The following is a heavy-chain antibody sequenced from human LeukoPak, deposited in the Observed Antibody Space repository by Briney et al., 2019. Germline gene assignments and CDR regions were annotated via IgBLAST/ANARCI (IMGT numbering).Heavy chain of an antibody. CDR3: AKGVAVAGTGWLDR. J-gene: IGHJ5*02. CDR1: GFTFDDYA. CDR2: ISWNSGSI. Sequence: GGSLRLSCAASGFTFDDYAMHWVRQAPGKGLEWVSGISWNSGSIGYADSVKGRFTISRDNAKNTLYLQMNSLRAEDTAVYYCAKGVAVAGTGWLDRWGQGTLVTVSS. V-gene: IGHV3-9*01. D-gene: IGHD6-19*01.